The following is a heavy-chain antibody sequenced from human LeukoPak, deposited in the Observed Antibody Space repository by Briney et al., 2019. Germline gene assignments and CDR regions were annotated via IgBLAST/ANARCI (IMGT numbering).Heavy chain of an antibody. CDR1: GYSFSSYW. CDR3: ARRSSCSSTSCYDSLFDY. J-gene: IGHJ4*02. V-gene: IGHV5-51*01. CDR2: IYPGDSDT. D-gene: IGHD2-2*01. Sequence: HGESLKISCKGSGYSFSSYWIGWVRQMPGKGLEWMGIIYPGDSDTRYSPSFQGQVTISADKSISTAYLQWSSLKASDTAMYYCARRSSCSSTSCYDSLFDYWGQGTLVTVSS.